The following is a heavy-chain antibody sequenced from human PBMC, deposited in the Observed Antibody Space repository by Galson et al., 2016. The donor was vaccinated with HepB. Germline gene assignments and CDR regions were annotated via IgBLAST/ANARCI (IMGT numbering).Heavy chain of an antibody. CDR1: GFIFSSYA. J-gene: IGHJ4*02. CDR2: ISFDGSNE. CDR3: ARERTPQARFDF. V-gene: IGHV3-30*04. Sequence: SLRLSCAASGFIFSSYAMHWVRQAPGKGLEWVAVISFDGSNEYYADSVKGRFTISRDNSKNTLFLQMDSLIAEDTARYYCARERTPQARFDFWGQGTLVTVSS. D-gene: IGHD1/OR15-1a*01.